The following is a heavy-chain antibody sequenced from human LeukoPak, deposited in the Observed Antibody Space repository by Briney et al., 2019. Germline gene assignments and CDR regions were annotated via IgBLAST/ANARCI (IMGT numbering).Heavy chain of an antibody. CDR2: MNPNSGNT. D-gene: IGHD2-2*01. J-gene: IGHJ6*03. V-gene: IGHV1-8*01. CDR3: ARVFEYCSSTSCYDDYYYYMDV. CDR1: GYTFTSYD. Sequence: ASVKVSCKASGYTFTSYDINWVRQATGQGLEWMGWMNPNSGNTGYAQKFQGRVTMTRNTSISTAYMELSSLRSEDTAVYYCARVFEYCSSTSCYDDYYYYMDVWGKGTRLTLS.